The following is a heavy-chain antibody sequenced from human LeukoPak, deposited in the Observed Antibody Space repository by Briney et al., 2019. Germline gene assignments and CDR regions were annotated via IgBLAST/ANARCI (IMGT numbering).Heavy chain of an antibody. J-gene: IGHJ4*02. CDR3: AKGHRYFDWLSLYFDY. CDR2: ISGSGGST. D-gene: IGHD3-9*01. CDR1: GFTFSSYA. Sequence: GGSLRLSCAASGFTFSSYAMSWVRQAPGEGLEWVSAISGSGGSTYYADSVKGRFTISRDNSKNTLYLQMNSLRAEDTAVYYCAKGHRYFDWLSLYFDYWGQGTLVTVSS. V-gene: IGHV3-23*01.